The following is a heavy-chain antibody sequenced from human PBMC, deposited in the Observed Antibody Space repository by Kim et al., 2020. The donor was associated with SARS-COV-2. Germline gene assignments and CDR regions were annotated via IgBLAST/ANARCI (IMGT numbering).Heavy chain of an antibody. CDR1: GFTVSYNY. D-gene: IGHD2-15*01. J-gene: IGHJ6*02. CDR2: IYSIGST. CDR3: ARAHSDYYYGMDV. V-gene: IGHV3-66*01. Sequence: GGSLRLSCTASGFTVSYNYISWVRQAPGKGLEWVSVIYSIGSTYYADSVRGRFTISRDNSKNTVYLEMNSLRTEDTAVYYCARAHSDYYYGMDVWGQGTTVTVSS.